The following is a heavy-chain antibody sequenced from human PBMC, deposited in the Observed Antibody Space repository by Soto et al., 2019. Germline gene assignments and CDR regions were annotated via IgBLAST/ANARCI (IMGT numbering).Heavy chain of an antibody. CDR2: IYYSGST. CDR1: GGSVSSGSYY. D-gene: IGHD3-10*01. CDR3: ARQHGSGRYYYGMDV. V-gene: IGHV4-61*01. Sequence: TLSRTRTVSGGSVSSGSYYWSWIRQPPGKGLEWIGYIYYSGSTNYNPSLKSRVTISVDTSKNQFSLKLSSVTAADTAVYYCARQHGSGRYYYGMDVWGQGTTVTVSS. J-gene: IGHJ6*02.